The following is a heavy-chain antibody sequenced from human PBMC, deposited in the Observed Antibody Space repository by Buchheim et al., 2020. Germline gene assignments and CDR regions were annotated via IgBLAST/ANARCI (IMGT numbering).Heavy chain of an antibody. CDR3: ARDPDSIAVAGLDY. V-gene: IGHV3-48*01. J-gene: IGHJ4*02. CDR2: ISSSSSTI. D-gene: IGHD6-19*01. Sequence: EVQLVESGGGSVQPGGSLRLSCAASGFTFSSYSMNWVRQAPGKGLEWVSYISSSSSTIYYADSVKGRFTISRDNAKNSLYLQMNSLRAEDTAVYYCARDPDSIAVAGLDYWGQGTL. CDR1: GFTFSSYS.